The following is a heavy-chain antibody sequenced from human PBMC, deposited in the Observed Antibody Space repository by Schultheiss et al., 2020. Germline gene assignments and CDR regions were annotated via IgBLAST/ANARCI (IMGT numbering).Heavy chain of an antibody. J-gene: IGHJ6*03. V-gene: IGHV3-30-3*01. CDR3: ARDCGRPYYYYYYYMDV. CDR2: ISYDGSNK. Sequence: GGSLRLSCAASGFTFSSYAMHWVRQAPGKGLEWVAVISYDGSNKYYADSVKGRFTISRDNSKNTLYLQMNSLRAEDTAVYYCARDCGRPYYYYYYYMDVWGKGTTVTVSS. D-gene: IGHD2-15*01. CDR1: GFTFSSYA.